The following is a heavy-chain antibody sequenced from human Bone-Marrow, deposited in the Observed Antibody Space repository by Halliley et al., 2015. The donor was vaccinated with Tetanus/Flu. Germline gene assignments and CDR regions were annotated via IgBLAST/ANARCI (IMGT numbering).Heavy chain of an antibody. D-gene: IGHD1-26*01. J-gene: IGHJ5*02. CDR1: GFSFGSFW. Sequence: SLRLSCAASGFSFGSFWMHWVRQAPGKGLVWVSRIKSDGSSTSYADSVKGRSTISRDNAKNMLYLQMNGLRAEDTAVYYCARVGGGPGVGTWGFDPWGQGTLVTGSS. CDR2: IKSDGSST. CDR3: ARVGGGPGVGTWGFDP. V-gene: IGHV3-74*01.